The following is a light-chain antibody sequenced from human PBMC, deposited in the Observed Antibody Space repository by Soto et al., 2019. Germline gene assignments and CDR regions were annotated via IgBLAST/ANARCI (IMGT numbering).Light chain of an antibody. J-gene: IGKJ2*01. Sequence: EIVLTQSPATLSLSPGEWDTLSCRASQSIGSYLAWYQQKPGQAPRLLIYDASTRATGIPGRFRVSGSGTEFTLTITSLQSEDFAVYFCQQYNNWPPDTFGQGNKLEIK. CDR2: DAS. CDR1: QSIGSY. CDR3: QQYNNWPPDT. V-gene: IGKV3-15*01.